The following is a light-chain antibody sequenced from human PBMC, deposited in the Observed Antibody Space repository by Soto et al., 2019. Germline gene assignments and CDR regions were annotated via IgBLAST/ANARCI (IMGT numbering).Light chain of an antibody. CDR1: QTVSNSY. CDR2: GAS. J-gene: IGKJ1*01. V-gene: IGKV3-20*01. Sequence: EIVLTQSPGTLSLSPGERATLSCRASQTVSNSYIAWYQQKPGQAPRLLIYGASSRATGIPDRFSGSGSGTDFTLTISRLEPEDFAVYYCQQYGSSPWTFRQGTKVEIK. CDR3: QQYGSSPWT.